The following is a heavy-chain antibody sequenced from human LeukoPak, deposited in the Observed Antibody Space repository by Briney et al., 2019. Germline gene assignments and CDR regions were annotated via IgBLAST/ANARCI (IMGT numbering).Heavy chain of an antibody. CDR3: ARHIAAAGSYYYYYYYTDV. Sequence: SETLSLTCTVSGGSISSSSYYWGWIRQPPGKGLEWIGSVYYSGSTYYNPSLKSRVTISVDTSKNQFSLKLSSVTAADTAVYYCARHIAAAGSYYYYYYYTDVWGKGTTVTVSS. CDR1: GGSISSSSYY. J-gene: IGHJ6*03. CDR2: VYYSGST. D-gene: IGHD6-13*01. V-gene: IGHV4-39*01.